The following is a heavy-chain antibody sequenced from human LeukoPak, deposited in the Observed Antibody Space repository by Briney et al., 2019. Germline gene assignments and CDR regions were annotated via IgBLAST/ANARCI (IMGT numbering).Heavy chain of an antibody. CDR1: GFTFSSSW. CDR3: TRPESSSSLACDH. V-gene: IGHV3-74*01. CDR2: INSDGSTT. Sequence: LPGGSLRLSCAASGFTFSSSWMHRVRQAPGKGLVWVSRINSDGSTTNYADSVKGRFIISRDNAKNTLYLQMNSLRAEDTAVYYCTRPESSSSLACDHWGQGTLVTVSS. D-gene: IGHD2-2*01. J-gene: IGHJ4*02.